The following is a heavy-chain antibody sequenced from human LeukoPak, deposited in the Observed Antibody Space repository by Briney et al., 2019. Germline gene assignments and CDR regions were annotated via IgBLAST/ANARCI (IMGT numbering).Heavy chain of an antibody. J-gene: IGHJ4*02. CDR2: ISGSGGST. Sequence: GGSLRLSCAASGFTFSSYAMSWVRQAPGKGLEWVSGISGSGGSTDYADSVKGRFTISRDNSKNTLYLQMNSLGAEDTAVYYCAKATYYYDRSGYQYYFDYWGQGTQVTVSS. CDR3: AKATYYYDRSGYQYYFDY. V-gene: IGHV3-23*01. D-gene: IGHD3-22*01. CDR1: GFTFSSYA.